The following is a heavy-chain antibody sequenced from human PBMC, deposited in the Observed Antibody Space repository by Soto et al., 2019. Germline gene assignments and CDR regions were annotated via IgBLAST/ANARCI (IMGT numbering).Heavy chain of an antibody. V-gene: IGHV3-30*18. Sequence: GGSLRLSCAASGFTFSSYGMHWVRQAPGKGLEWVAVISYDGSNKYYADSVKGRFTISRDNSKNTLYLQMNGLRAEDTAVYYCAKEYIVVVVAATAGMDVWGQGTTVTVSS. CDR2: ISYDGSNK. D-gene: IGHD2-15*01. J-gene: IGHJ6*02. CDR1: GFTFSSYG. CDR3: AKEYIVVVVAATAGMDV.